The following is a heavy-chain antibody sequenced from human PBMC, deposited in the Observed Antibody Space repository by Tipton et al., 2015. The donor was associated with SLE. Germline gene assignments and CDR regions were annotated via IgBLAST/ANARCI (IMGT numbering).Heavy chain of an antibody. CDR2: IKQDGSEK. CDR1: GLIVSNNY. Sequence: SLRLSCAASGLIVSNNYMSWVRQAPGKGLEWVANIKQDGSEKYYVDSVKGRFTISRDNAKNSLYLQMNSLRAEDTAVYFCARDNHPYMRAGRNNYCGMYVWGQGTTVTVSS. D-gene: IGHD1-14*01. J-gene: IGHJ6*02. V-gene: IGHV3-7*01. CDR3: ARDNHPYMRAGRNNYCGMYV.